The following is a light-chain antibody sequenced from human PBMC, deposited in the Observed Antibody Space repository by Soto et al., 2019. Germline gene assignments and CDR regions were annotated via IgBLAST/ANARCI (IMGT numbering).Light chain of an antibody. J-gene: IGLJ1*01. CDR1: SSDVGGSNG. V-gene: IGLV2-18*02. CDR2: DVS. Sequence: QSVLTQPPSVSGCPGHTVAISCTGTSSDVGGSNGVSWYQQPPGTAPKLMIYDVSNRPSGVPDRFSGSKSGNTASLTISGLQAEDDGDYYCSSYKSICTYVFGTVTEVTVL. CDR3: SSYKSICTYV.